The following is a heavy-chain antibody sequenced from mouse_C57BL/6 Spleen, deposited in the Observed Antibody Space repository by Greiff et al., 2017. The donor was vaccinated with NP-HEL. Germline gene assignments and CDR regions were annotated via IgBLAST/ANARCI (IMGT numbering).Heavy chain of an antibody. J-gene: IGHJ1*03. CDR2: ISSGGSYT. CDR3: ARRDGYFDV. Sequence: EVTVVESGGDLVKPGGSLKLSCAASGFTFSSYGMSWVRQTPDKRLEWVATISSGGSYTYYPDSVKGRFTISRDNAKNTLYLQMSSLKSEDTAMYYCARRDGYFDVWGTGTTVTVSS. CDR1: GFTFSSYG. V-gene: IGHV5-6*02.